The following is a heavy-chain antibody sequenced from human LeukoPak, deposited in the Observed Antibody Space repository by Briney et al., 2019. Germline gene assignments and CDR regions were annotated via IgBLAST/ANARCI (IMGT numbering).Heavy chain of an antibody. J-gene: IGHJ4*02. D-gene: IGHD5-18*01. CDR3: ARDGAQLWVNYYFDY. Sequence: GRSLRLSCGASGFTLSTYAVHWVRQAPGKGLEWVAVMSYDGSNKYYADSVEGRFTISRDSSKNTLYLQMNSLRAEDTAVYYCARDGAQLWVNYYFDYWGQGTLVAVSS. V-gene: IGHV3-30*01. CDR1: GFTLSTYA. CDR2: MSYDGSNK.